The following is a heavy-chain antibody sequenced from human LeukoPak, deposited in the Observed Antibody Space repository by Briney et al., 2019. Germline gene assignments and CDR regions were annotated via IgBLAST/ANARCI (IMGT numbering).Heavy chain of an antibody. CDR2: IYYSGST. CDR1: GGSISGYY. Sequence: SETLSHTCTVSGGSISGYYWSWIRQPPGKGLEWIGYIYYSGSTNYNPSLKSRVTISVDTSKNQFSLKLSSVTAADTAVYYCARGERGSSLFDYWGQGTLVTVSS. D-gene: IGHD1-26*01. V-gene: IGHV4-59*01. CDR3: ARGERGSSLFDY. J-gene: IGHJ4*02.